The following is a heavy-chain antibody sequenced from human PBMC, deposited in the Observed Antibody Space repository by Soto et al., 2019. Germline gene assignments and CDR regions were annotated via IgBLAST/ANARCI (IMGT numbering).Heavy chain of an antibody. V-gene: IGHV3-74*01. Sequence: EVQLVESGGGLVQPGGSLRLSCAGSGFALSSSWMHWVRQDPGKGLVWVSRINFHGSTTDYADSVRGRFTISRDNAKNTLYLEMNSLRVDDTAVYHCARGPRGWYGFDYWGQGTLVTFSS. CDR2: INFHGSTT. J-gene: IGHJ4*02. D-gene: IGHD6-19*01. CDR1: GFALSSSW. CDR3: ARGPRGWYGFDY.